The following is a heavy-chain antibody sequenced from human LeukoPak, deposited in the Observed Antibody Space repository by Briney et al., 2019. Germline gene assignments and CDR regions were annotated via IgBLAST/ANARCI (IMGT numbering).Heavy chain of an antibody. CDR3: ARDGGITGTTGYF. J-gene: IGHJ4*02. V-gene: IGHV1-69*05. Sequence: SVKVSCKASGGTSSSYAISWVRQAPGQGLEWMGGIIPIFGTANYAQKFQGRVTITTDDSTSTAYMELSSLRSEDTAVYYCARDGGITGTTGYFWGQGTLVTVSS. D-gene: IGHD1-7*01. CDR2: IIPIFGTA. CDR1: GGTSSSYA.